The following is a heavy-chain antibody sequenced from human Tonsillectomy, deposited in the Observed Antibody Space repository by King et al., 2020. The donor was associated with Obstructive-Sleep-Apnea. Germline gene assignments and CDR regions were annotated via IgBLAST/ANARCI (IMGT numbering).Heavy chain of an antibody. V-gene: IGHV3-7*03. Sequence: EQLVQSGGGLVQPGASLRLSCAASGFTFSIYWMSWVRQAPGEGLEWVATIKQDGGEKYYVDSVKGRFTISRDDAKNSLYLQMNSLRAEDTAIYYCARTSRTSYFDTSGHRLDYWGQGTLVTVSS. CDR2: IKQDGGEK. D-gene: IGHD3-22*01. J-gene: IGHJ4*02. CDR3: ARTSRTSYFDTSGHRLDY. CDR1: GFTFSIYW.